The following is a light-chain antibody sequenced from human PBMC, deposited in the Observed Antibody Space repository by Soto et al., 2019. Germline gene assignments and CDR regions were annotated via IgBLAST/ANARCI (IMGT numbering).Light chain of an antibody. CDR3: CSYAGSYTFAVV. Sequence: QSVLTQPRSVSGSPGQSVTISCTGTSSDVGGYNYVSWYQQHPGKAPKLMIYDVSKRPSGVPDRFSGYKSGNTASLTISGLQADDEADYSGCSYAGSYTFAVVFGGGTKVTVL. CDR1: SSDVGGYNY. J-gene: IGLJ2*01. V-gene: IGLV2-11*01. CDR2: DVS.